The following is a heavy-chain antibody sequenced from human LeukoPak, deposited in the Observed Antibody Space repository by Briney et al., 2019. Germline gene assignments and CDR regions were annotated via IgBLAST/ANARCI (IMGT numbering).Heavy chain of an antibody. D-gene: IGHD3-16*01. CDR2: IHNDGST. Sequence: AGGSLRLSCAASGFDVSINYMNWIRRSPEKGLEWVSIIHNDGSTYYADSVKGRFTLSRDNAQNSAYLQMNSLRIEDTAIYYCGRGYGGFSGINPWGQGTLVIVSS. CDR1: GFDVSINY. V-gene: IGHV3-66*01. CDR3: GRGYGGFSGINP. J-gene: IGHJ5*02.